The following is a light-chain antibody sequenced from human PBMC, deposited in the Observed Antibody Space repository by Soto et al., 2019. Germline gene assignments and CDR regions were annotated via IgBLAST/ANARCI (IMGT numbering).Light chain of an antibody. CDR3: QQYNKWPPYT. V-gene: IGKV3-15*01. CDR2: GAS. J-gene: IGKJ2*01. CDR1: QSVSSN. Sequence: EIVMTQSPANLSVSPGERATLSCRASQSVSSNLAWYQQKPGQGPRLLIYGASTRATGIPARFSGSGSGTEFTLTISSLQSEDVAVDYCQQYNKWPPYTFGQGTKVEIK.